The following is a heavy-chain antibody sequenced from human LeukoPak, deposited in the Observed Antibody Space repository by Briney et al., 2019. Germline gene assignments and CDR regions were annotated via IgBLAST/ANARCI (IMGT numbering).Heavy chain of an antibody. Sequence: GGSLRLSCAASGFTVSSNYLNWVRQAPGKGLEWVSVIYSGGSTYYADSVKGRFTISRDNSKNTLYLQMNSLRAEDTAVYYCAPQGNYYDSSGYPYFDYWGQGTLVTVSS. CDR2: IYSGGST. V-gene: IGHV3-53*01. J-gene: IGHJ4*02. CDR1: GFTVSSNY. D-gene: IGHD3-22*01. CDR3: APQGNYYDSSGYPYFDY.